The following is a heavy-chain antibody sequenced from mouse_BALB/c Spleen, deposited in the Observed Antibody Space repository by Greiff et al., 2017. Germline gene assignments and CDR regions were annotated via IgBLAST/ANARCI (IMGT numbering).Heavy chain of an antibody. CDR1: GFNIQDTY. CDR2: IDPANGNT. CDR3: ARGHYLYAMDY. J-gene: IGHJ4*01. V-gene: IGHV14-3*02. D-gene: IGHD1-2*01. Sequence: VQLQQSGAELVKPGASVKLSCTASGFNIQDTYMHWVKQRPEQGLEWIGRIDPANGNTKYDPKFQGKATITADTSSNTAYLQLSSLTSEDTAVYYCARGHYLYAMDYWGQGTSVTVSS.